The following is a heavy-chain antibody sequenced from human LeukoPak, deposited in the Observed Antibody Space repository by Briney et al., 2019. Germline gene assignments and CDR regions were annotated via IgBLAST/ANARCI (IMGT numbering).Heavy chain of an antibody. V-gene: IGHV4-59*01. J-gene: IGHJ4*02. Sequence: SETLSLTCTVSGGSISSYYWSWIRQPPGKGLEWIGYIYYSGSTNYNPSLKSRVTISVDTSKNQFSLKLSSVTAADTAVYYCARGGWPRSRFDYWGQGTLVTVSS. CDR2: IYYSGST. CDR3: ARGGWPRSRFDY. CDR1: GGSISSYY. D-gene: IGHD5-12*01.